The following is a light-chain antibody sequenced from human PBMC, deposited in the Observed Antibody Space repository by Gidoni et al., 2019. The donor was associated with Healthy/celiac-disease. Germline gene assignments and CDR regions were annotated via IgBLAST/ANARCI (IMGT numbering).Light chain of an antibody. CDR1: QSVSSY. Sequence: DIVLTQSPATLSLSPGARATLSCRASQSVSSYLAWYQQKPGQAPRLLIYDASNRAPGIPARFSGSGSGTDFTLTISSLEPEDFAVYYCQQRSNWPPTFGQGTKLEIK. CDR2: DAS. V-gene: IGKV3-11*01. CDR3: QQRSNWPPT. J-gene: IGKJ2*01.